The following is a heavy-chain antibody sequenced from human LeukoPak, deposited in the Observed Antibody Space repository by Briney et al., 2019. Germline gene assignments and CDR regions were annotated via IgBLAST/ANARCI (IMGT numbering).Heavy chain of an antibody. D-gene: IGHD3-10*01. CDR1: GFTFSSYG. CDR3: ARGGYYGSGSYAFDP. CDR2: ISYDGSNK. J-gene: IGHJ5*02. Sequence: GGSLRLSCAASGFTFSSYGMPWVRQAPGKGLEWVAVISYDGSNKYYADSVKGRFTISRDNSKNTLYLQMNSLRAEDTAVYYCARGGYYGSGSYAFDPWGQGTLVTVSS. V-gene: IGHV3-30*03.